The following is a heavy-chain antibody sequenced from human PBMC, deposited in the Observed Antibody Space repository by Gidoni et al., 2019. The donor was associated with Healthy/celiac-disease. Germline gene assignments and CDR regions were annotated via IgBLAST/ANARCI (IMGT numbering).Heavy chain of an antibody. D-gene: IGHD3-16*01. CDR2: IYSGGST. CDR3: ARDHQLGGNNWFDP. Sequence: EVQLVESGGGLVQPGGSLRLSCAASGFTVSSNYMSWVRQAPGKGLEWVSVIYSGGSTYYADSVKGRFTISRDNSKNTLYLQMNSLRAEDTAVYYCARDHQLGGNNWFDPWGQGTLVTVSS. J-gene: IGHJ5*02. V-gene: IGHV3-66*01. CDR1: GFTVSSNY.